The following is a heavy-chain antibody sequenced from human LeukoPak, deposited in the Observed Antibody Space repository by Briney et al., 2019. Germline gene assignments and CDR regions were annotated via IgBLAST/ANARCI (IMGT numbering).Heavy chain of an antibody. V-gene: IGHV3-30-3*01. J-gene: IGHJ4*02. D-gene: IGHD3-22*01. CDR2: ISYDGSNK. CDR3: ARDTQYDSSGYYPDY. Sequence: GGSLRLSCAASGFTFSSYAMHWVRQAPGKGLEWVAVISYDGSNKYYADSVKGRFTISRDNSKNTLYLQMNSLRAEDTAVYYCARDTQYDSSGYYPDYWGQGTLVTVSS. CDR1: GFTFSSYA.